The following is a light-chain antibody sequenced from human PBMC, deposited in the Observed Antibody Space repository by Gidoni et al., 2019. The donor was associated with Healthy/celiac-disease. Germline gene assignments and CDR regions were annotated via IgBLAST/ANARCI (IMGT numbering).Light chain of an antibody. Sequence: DIQMTPSPSTLSASVGDRVTLTCRASQSISSWLAWYQQKPGKAPKLLIYKASSLEIGVPSRFSGSGSGTEVTLTISSLQPDDVATYYCQQYNSYPYTFGQGTKLEIK. CDR3: QQYNSYPYT. CDR1: QSISSW. J-gene: IGKJ2*01. CDR2: KAS. V-gene: IGKV1-5*03.